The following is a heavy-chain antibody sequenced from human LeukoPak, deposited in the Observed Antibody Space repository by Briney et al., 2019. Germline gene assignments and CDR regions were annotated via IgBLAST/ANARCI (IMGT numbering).Heavy chain of an antibody. V-gene: IGHV3-48*04. J-gene: IGHJ5*02. CDR2: ISSSGSTI. D-gene: IGHD3-10*01. Sequence: GGSLRLSCAASGFTFSSYSMNWVRQAPGKGLEWVSYISSSGSTIYYADSVKGRFTISRDNAKNSLYLQMNSLRAEDTAVYYCARYRGGYYGSGSYYRQGWFDPWGQGTLVTVSS. CDR3: ARYRGGYYGSGSYYRQGWFDP. CDR1: GFTFSSYS.